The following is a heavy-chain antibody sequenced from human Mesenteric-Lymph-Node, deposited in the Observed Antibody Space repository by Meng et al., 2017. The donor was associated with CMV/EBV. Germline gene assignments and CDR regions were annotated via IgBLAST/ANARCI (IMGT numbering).Heavy chain of an antibody. CDR1: GYTFTSYD. V-gene: IGHV1-8*02. J-gene: IGHJ3*02. Sequence: ASVKVSCKASGYTFTSYDISWVRQATGQGLEWMGWMNPNSGTTGYAQNFQGRVTMTRNTSISTAYMELSSLRSEDKAMYYCATRGRRSYAFDIWGQGTTVTVSS. CDR2: MNPNSGTT. CDR3: ATRGRRSYAFDI.